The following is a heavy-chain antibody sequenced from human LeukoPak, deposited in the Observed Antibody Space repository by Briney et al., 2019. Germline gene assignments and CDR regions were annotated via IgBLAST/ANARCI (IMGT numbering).Heavy chain of an antibody. J-gene: IGHJ6*02. Sequence: GGSLRLSCAASGFSFSSYWMHWVRQTPGKGLVWVSRINSGGSGTSHADSVKGRFTISRDNAKNTLYLQMNSLRVEDTAVYYCARVVYSSGWYYYYGMDVWGQGTTVTVSS. CDR3: ARVVYSSGWYYYYGMDV. D-gene: IGHD6-19*01. CDR1: GFSFSSYW. CDR2: INSGGSGT. V-gene: IGHV3-74*01.